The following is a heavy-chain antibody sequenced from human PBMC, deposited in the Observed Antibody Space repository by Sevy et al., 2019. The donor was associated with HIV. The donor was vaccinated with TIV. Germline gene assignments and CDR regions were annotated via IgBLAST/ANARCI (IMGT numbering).Heavy chain of an antibody. CDR3: ASCSGLDGYTYDWEVDY. CDR1: GFTFSSYA. J-gene: IGHJ4*02. V-gene: IGHV3-30-3*01. CDR2: ITYDGSKK. D-gene: IGHD5-18*01. Sequence: GGSLRLSCAASGFTFSSYAMNWVRQAPGKGLQWVAVITYDGSKKFYADSVKGRFTISRDNSKNTLYLQMNSLRPEDTAVYYCASCSGLDGYTYDWEVDYWGQGTLVTVSS.